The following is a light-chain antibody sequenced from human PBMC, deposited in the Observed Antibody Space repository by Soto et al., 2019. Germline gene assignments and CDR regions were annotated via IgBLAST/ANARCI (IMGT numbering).Light chain of an antibody. CDR2: AAS. CDR3: QQCYRTPLT. Sequence: DIQMTQSPSSLSASVGDRVTITCRASQRVSSCLHWYQQKPGKAPKVLIYAASSLQSGVPSRFSGSGSGTDFTLTITSLQAEDFATYYCQQCYRTPLTCGGGTKVQIK. V-gene: IGKV1-39*01. J-gene: IGKJ4*01. CDR1: QRVSSC.